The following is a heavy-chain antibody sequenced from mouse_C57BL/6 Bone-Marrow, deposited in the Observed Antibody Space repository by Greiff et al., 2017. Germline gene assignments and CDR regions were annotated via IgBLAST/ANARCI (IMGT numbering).Heavy chain of an antibody. CDR3: SQMVYYAMDY. D-gene: IGHD1-1*02. V-gene: IGHV1-81*01. CDR2: IYPRSGNT. Sequence: QVQLQQPGAELAMPGASVKLSCKASGYTFTSYGISWVKQRTGQGLEWIGEIYPRSGNTYYNEKFKGKATLTADKSSITAYMALSSLTSEDYAVXICSQMVYYAMDYWGQGTSVTVSS. CDR1: GYTFTSYG. J-gene: IGHJ4*01.